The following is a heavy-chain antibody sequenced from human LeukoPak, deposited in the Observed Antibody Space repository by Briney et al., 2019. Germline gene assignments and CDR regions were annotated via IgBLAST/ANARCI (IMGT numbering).Heavy chain of an antibody. CDR3: ARDSVTMVRGVIINVSLFQGFMDV. Sequence: PGGSLRLSCAASGFTFSSYWMSWVRQAPGEGLEWVANINPDGSEKNYVDSVRGRFTISRDNAKNSLYLQMNSLRAEDTAVYYCARDSVTMVRGVIINVSLFQGFMDVWGKGTTVTISS. CDR2: INPDGSEK. J-gene: IGHJ6*03. V-gene: IGHV3-7*01. CDR1: GFTFSSYW. D-gene: IGHD3-10*01.